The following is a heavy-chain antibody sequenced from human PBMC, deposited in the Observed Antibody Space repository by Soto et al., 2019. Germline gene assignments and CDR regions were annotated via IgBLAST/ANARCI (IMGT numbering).Heavy chain of an antibody. CDR1: GFTFGDYA. J-gene: IGHJ6*03. V-gene: IGHV3-49*03. CDR3: TRDRGAWGCSSTSCYYAYYYMDV. CDR2: IRSKAYGGTT. D-gene: IGHD2-2*01. Sequence: GGSLRLSCTASGFTFGDYAMSWFRQAPGKGLEWVGFIRSKAYGGTTEYAASVKGRFTISRDDSKSIAYLQMNSLKTEDTAVYYCTRDRGAWGCSSTSCYYAYYYMDVWGKGTTVTVSS.